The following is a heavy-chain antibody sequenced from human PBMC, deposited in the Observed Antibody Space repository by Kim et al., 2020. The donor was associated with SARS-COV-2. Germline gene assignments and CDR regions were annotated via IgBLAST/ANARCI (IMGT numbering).Heavy chain of an antibody. Sequence: KFQGRVTITADESTSTAYMELSSLRSEDTAVYYCARVGQNYYDSSGYYDYWGQGTLVTVSS. V-gene: IGHV1-69*01. CDR3: ARVGQNYYDSSGYYDY. J-gene: IGHJ4*02. D-gene: IGHD3-22*01.